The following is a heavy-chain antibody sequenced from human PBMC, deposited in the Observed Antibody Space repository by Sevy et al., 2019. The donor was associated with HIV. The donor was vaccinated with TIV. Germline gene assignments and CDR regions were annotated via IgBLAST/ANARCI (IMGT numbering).Heavy chain of an antibody. V-gene: IGHV4-30-2*01. J-gene: IGHJ3*01. Sequence: SETLSFTCAVSGGSISTGGFSWNWIRQPPGKGLEWIGHIYRTGNTYYNPSLGSRVSISVDRSKNQFSLKLSSVTAADTAVYYCVRGPSYGYVSYGLDVRGQGTMVTVSS. CDR2: IYRTGNT. CDR1: GGSISTGGFS. CDR3: VRGPSYGYVSYGLDV. D-gene: IGHD3-16*01.